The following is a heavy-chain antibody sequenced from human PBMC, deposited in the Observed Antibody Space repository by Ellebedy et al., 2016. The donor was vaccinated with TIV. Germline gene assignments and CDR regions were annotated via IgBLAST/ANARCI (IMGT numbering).Heavy chain of an antibody. Sequence: GESLKISCAASGFTFSNYWMNWVRQAPGKGLEWVANIKQDGSEKYYVDSVEGRFAISRDNAKNSMYLQMNSLRDEDTAVYYCARDQWLGRAYYFDSWGQGTLVTVSS. D-gene: IGHD6-19*01. J-gene: IGHJ4*02. CDR1: GFTFSNYW. CDR2: IKQDGSEK. V-gene: IGHV3-7*01. CDR3: ARDQWLGRAYYFDS.